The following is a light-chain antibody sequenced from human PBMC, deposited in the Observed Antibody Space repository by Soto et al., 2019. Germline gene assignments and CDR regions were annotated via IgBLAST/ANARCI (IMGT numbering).Light chain of an antibody. CDR1: QSVSSSY. J-gene: IGKJ1*01. CDR3: QQYGSSPGT. V-gene: IGKV3-20*01. CDR2: GAS. Sequence: EIVLTQSPGTLSLSPGERATLSCRASQSVSSSYLAWYQQKPGQAPRLLIYGASSRATGIPARFSGSGSGTEFTLTISRLEPEDFAVYYCQQYGSSPGTFGQGTKVEIK.